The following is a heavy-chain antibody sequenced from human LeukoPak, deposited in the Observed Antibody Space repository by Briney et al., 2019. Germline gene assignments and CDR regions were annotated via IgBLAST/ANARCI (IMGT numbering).Heavy chain of an antibody. CDR1: GFTVSSSY. D-gene: IGHD3-16*02. CDR3: ARGRSDYVWGSYRYTPYYFDY. Sequence: QTGGSLRLSCAASGFTVSSSYMSWVRQAPGKGLEWVSVIYSGGSTYYADSVKGRFTISRDNSKNTLYLQMNSLRAEDTAVYYCARGRSDYVWGSYRYTPYYFDYWGQGTLVTVSS. CDR2: IYSGGST. J-gene: IGHJ4*02. V-gene: IGHV3-53*01.